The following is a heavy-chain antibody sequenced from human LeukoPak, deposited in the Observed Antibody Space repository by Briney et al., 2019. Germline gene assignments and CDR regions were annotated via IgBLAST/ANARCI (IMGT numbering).Heavy chain of an antibody. V-gene: IGHV1-24*01. J-gene: IGHJ4*02. D-gene: IGHD3-3*01. CDR1: GYTLTELS. CDR3: ATASSFNYDFWSHFDY. Sequence: APVKVSCKVSGYTLTELSMHWVRQAPGKGLEWMGGFDPEDGETIYAQKFQGRVTMTEDTSTDTAYMELSSLRSEDTAVYYCATASSFNYDFWSHFDYWGQGTLVTVSP. CDR2: FDPEDGET.